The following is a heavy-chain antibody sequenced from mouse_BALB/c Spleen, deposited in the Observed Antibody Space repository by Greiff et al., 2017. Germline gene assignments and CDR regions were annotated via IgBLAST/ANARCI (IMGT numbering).Heavy chain of an antibody. Sequence: EVQLVESGAELVKPGASVKLSCTASGFNIKDTYMHWVKQRPEQGLEWIGRIDPANGNTKYDPKFQGKATITADTSSNTAYLQLSSLTSEDTAVYYCAKYGYGYAMDYWGQGTSVTVSS. CDR1: GFNIKDTY. V-gene: IGHV14-3*02. D-gene: IGHD2-2*01. CDR2: IDPANGNT. J-gene: IGHJ4*01. CDR3: AKYGYGYAMDY.